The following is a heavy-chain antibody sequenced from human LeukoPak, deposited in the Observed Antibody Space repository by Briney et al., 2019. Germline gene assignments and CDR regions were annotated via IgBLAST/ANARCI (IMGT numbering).Heavy chain of an antibody. V-gene: IGHV3-66*02. CDR3: ARAGSDRVTMVRGVPLDI. D-gene: IGHD3-10*01. CDR1: GFTVSSNY. CDR2: IYSGGST. J-gene: IGHJ3*02. Sequence: GGSLRLSCAASGFTVSSNYMSWVRQAPGKGLEWVSVIYSGGSTYYADSVKGRFTISRDNYKNTLYLQMNSLRAEDTAVYYCARAGSDRVTMVRGVPLDIWGQGTMVTVSS.